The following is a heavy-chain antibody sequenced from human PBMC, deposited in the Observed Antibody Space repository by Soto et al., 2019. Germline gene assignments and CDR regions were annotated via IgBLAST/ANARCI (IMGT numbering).Heavy chain of an antibody. V-gene: IGHV1-18*01. J-gene: IGHJ4*02. D-gene: IGHD1-26*01. CDR3: ARARKWEPLIY. CDR2: VSGYNRNT. Sequence: QVQLVQSGVEVKLPGASVKLSCKASGYSLSNYGLTWVRQVPGQGSEWIGWVSGYNRNTNYAQKFEDRVTMTTDASTSTVYMELRRLKFDATGIYYCARARKWEPLIYWGQGTLLTVSP. CDR1: GYSLSNYG.